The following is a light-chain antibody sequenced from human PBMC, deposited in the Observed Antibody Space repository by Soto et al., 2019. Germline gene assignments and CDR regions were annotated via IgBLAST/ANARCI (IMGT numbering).Light chain of an antibody. CDR2: DVS. V-gene: IGLV2-14*03. J-gene: IGLJ1*01. Sequence: QSALTQPASVSGSPGQSITISCTGTSGDVGLYNYVSWYQQHPGKAPKLMIYDVSNRPSGISDRFSGSKSVNTASLTISGLQAEDEADYYCSSYARGSTFVFGTGTELTVL. CDR3: SSYARGSTFV. CDR1: SGDVGLYNY.